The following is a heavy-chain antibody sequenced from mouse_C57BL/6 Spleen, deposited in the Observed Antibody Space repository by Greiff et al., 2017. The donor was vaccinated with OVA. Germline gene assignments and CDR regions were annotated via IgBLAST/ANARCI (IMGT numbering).Heavy chain of an antibody. V-gene: IGHV1-54*01. CDR1: GYAFTNYL. CDR2: INPGSGGT. CDR3: ARLTTVVRGDFDY. D-gene: IGHD1-1*01. Sequence: VQLQQSGAELVRPGTSVKVSCKASGYAFTNYLIEWVKQRPGQGLEWIGVINPGSGGTNYNEKFKGKATLTADKSSSTAYMQLSSLTSEDSAVYFCARLTTVVRGDFDYWGQGTTLTVSS. J-gene: IGHJ2*01.